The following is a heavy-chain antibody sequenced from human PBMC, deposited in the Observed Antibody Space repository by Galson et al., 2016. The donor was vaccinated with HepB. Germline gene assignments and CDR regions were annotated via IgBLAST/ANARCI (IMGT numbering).Heavy chain of an antibody. D-gene: IGHD6-13*01. CDR1: GFTFDDYS. CDR2: IHSSSLT. V-gene: IGHV3-66*01. J-gene: IGHJ3*02. CDR3: ARGVRAAAGHDAFDI. Sequence: SLRLSCAASGFTFDDYSMHWVRLAPGRGLEWVSVIHSSSLTYFADSVKGRFTISRDNSKNIVYLQMSTLTAEDTAMYYCARGVRAAAGHDAFDIWGQGTMVTVSS.